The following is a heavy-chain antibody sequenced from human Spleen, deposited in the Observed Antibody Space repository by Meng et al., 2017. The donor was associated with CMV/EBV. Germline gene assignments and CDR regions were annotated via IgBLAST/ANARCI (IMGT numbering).Heavy chain of an antibody. CDR3: GKDRAAGTGNYYYYAMDV. CDR2: ITTDGRTT. V-gene: IGHV3-23*01. Sequence: GESLKISCAASGLTFSSYAMGWVRRAQGKGLECVSIITTDGRTTNHADAVKGRFTIPRDNSKKMLYLQMNSLRTGDTALYYCGKDRAAGTGNYYYYAMDVWGQGTTVTVSS. D-gene: IGHD6-13*01. J-gene: IGHJ6*02. CDR1: GLTFSSYA.